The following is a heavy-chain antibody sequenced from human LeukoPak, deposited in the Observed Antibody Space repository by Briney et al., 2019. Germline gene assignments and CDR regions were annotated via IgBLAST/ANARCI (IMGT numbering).Heavy chain of an antibody. V-gene: IGHV3-48*01. CDR2: ISSSSSTI. CDR3: AKLGLGDYYDSSGYYDGIQH. CDR1: GFTFSSYS. J-gene: IGHJ1*01. Sequence: GGSLRLSCAASGFTFSSYSMNWVRQAPGKGLEWVSYISSSSSTIYYADSVKGRFTISRDNSKNTLYLQMNSLRAEDTAVYYCAKLGLGDYYDSSGYYDGIQHWGQGTLVTVSS. D-gene: IGHD3-22*01.